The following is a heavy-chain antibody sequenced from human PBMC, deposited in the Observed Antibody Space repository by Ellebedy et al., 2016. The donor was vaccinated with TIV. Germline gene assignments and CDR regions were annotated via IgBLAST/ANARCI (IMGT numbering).Heavy chain of an antibody. CDR2: FDLEDGET. CDR3: ATGHSSGWYSHFAY. J-gene: IGHJ4*02. V-gene: IGHV1-24*01. CDR1: GYTLTQLS. D-gene: IGHD6-19*01. Sequence: ASVNVSCXLSGYTLTQLSMYWVRQAPGKGLEWVVCFDLEDGETISAQKFQGRVSVTDDRSTNTAYLDLSSLRSDDTTVYYCATGHSSGWYSHFAYWGQGTLVTVS.